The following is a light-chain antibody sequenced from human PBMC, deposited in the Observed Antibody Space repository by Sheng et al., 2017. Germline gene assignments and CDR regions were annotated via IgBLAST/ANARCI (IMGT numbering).Light chain of an antibody. CDR1: QSVSANY. J-gene: IGKJ4*01. V-gene: IGKV3-20*01. CDR3: QQYAGSLALT. Sequence: ETVMTQSPATLSVSPGERVTLSCRTSQSVSANYFAWYQQKPGQAPRLLIYGVSRRATGIPDRFSGSGSGTDFTLTISGLEPEDFGVYYCQQYAGSLALTFGGGTKVEIK. CDR2: GVS.